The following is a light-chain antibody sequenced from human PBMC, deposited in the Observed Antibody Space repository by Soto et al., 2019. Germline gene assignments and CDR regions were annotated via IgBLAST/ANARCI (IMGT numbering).Light chain of an antibody. CDR3: QQYGSTWT. CDR2: GAS. Sequence: EIVLTQSPGTLSLSPGERATLSCRASQSISSTDLACNQQKPGQAPRLLLYGASSRATGIPDRFSGSGSGTDFTLTISRLEPEDFAVYYCQQYGSTWTFGQGTKVEIK. V-gene: IGKV3-20*01. CDR1: QSISSTD. J-gene: IGKJ1*01.